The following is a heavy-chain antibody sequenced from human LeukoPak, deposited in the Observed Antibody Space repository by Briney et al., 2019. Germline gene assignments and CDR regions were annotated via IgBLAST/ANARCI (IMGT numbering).Heavy chain of an antibody. CDR1: GYTFTGYY. J-gene: IGHJ4*02. Sequence: ASVTVSCMASGYTFTGYYIHWVRHAPGQGLEWMGWINPNSGGTKCAHKFQGRVNMTRDRSINTAYMDLRSLTYYDTAVYYCARDKPAEAALDFWGQGTLVSVSS. V-gene: IGHV1-2*07. CDR3: ARDKPAEAALDF. CDR2: INPNSGGT.